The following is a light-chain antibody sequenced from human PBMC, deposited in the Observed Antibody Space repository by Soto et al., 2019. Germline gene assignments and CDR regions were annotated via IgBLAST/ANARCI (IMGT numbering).Light chain of an antibody. CDR1: ASNIGTNT. J-gene: IGLJ1*01. CDR2: NNN. Sequence: QAVVTQPPSASGTPGQRVTISCSGSASNIGTNTVNWYQQLPGTAPKLLIYNNNQRPSGVPDRFSGSKSGTSASLAISGLQSEDEADYYCAAWDDSLNVHYVFGTGTKLTVL. V-gene: IGLV1-44*01. CDR3: AAWDDSLNVHYV.